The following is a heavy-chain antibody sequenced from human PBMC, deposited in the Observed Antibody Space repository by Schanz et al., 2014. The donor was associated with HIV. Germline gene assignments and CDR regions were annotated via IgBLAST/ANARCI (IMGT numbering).Heavy chain of an antibody. CDR1: GFTFNNYA. D-gene: IGHD2-15*01. CDR2: IWYDGSYK. J-gene: IGHJ4*02. Sequence: VQLLESGGGLVQPGGSLRLSCAASGFTFNNYAMHWVRQAPGKGLEWVALIWYDGSYKYYADSVKGRFTMSRDNSKNTLSLQMDSLRVDDTAIYYCAKRSGRSFGYFDSWGQGLLVTVSS. V-gene: IGHV3-33*08. CDR3: AKRSGRSFGYFDS.